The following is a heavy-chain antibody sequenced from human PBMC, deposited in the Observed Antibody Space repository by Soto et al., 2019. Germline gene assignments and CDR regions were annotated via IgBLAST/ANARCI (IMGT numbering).Heavy chain of an antibody. D-gene: IGHD6-6*01. J-gene: IGHJ4*02. Sequence: SETRSRTWTVSGGSINDFYWSGIRQPPGKGLEWIGYIYYSGSTDYNPSLKGRVTISVDTSKNQFSLKLRSVTAADTAVYYCARVGGVAARTFDYWGQGTLVTVSS. CDR3: ARVGGVAARTFDY. CDR2: IYYSGST. V-gene: IGHV4-59*01. CDR1: GGSINDFY.